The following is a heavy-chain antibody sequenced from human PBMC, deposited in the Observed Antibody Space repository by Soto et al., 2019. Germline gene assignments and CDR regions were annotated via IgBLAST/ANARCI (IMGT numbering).Heavy chain of an antibody. CDR2: IYWDDDK. Sequence: SGPTLVNPTQTLTLTCTFSAFSLSTSGVGVGWIRQPPGKALEWLALIYWDDDKRYSPSLRSRLTITKDTSKNQVVLTMTNMNPVDTATYCCAHRRHGEQRGDFDYWGQGTLVTVSS. J-gene: IGHJ4*02. CDR1: AFSLSTSGVG. V-gene: IGHV2-5*02. D-gene: IGHD4-17*01. CDR3: AHRRHGEQRGDFDY.